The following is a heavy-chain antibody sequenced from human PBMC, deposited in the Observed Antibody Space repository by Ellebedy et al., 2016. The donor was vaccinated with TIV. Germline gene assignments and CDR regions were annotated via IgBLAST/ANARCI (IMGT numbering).Heavy chain of an antibody. Sequence: GESLKISCAASGFMFTTYAMSWVRQAPGRGLEWVSTISGSGGTNYYVDSMKGRFTISRDNSKNTLYLQMNSMIAEDTAVYYCARYCSGGSCLSTGCYYGMDVWGQGTTVTVSS. CDR2: ISGSGGTN. V-gene: IGHV3-23*01. CDR3: ARYCSGGSCLSTGCYYGMDV. CDR1: GFMFTTYA. D-gene: IGHD2-15*01. J-gene: IGHJ6*02.